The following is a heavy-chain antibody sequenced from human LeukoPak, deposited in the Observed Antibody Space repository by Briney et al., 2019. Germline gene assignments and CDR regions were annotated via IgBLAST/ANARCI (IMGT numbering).Heavy chain of an antibody. CDR3: AVATIKDYFDY. Sequence: PGGSLRLSCAASGFTFSSYEMNWVRQAPGKGLEWVSYISSSGSTIYYADSVKGRFTISRDNAKNSLYLQMNSLRAEDTAVYYCAVATIKDYFDYWGQGTLVSVSS. CDR2: ISSSGSTI. V-gene: IGHV3-48*03. CDR1: GFTFSSYE. D-gene: IGHD5-24*01. J-gene: IGHJ4*02.